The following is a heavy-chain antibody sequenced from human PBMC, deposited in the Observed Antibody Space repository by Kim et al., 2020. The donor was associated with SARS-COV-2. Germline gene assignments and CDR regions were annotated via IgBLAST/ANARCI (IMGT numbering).Heavy chain of an antibody. CDR3: ARGIEYSSSSHPRGNVDY. Sequence: GGSLRLSCAASGFTFSSYAMHWVRQAPGKGLEWVAVISYDGSNKYYADSVKGRFTISRDNSKNTLYLQMNSLRAEDTAVYYCARGIEYSSSSHPRGNVDYWGQGTLGTVSS. CDR2: ISYDGSNK. CDR1: GFTFSSYA. V-gene: IGHV3-30-3*01. J-gene: IGHJ4*02. D-gene: IGHD6-6*01.